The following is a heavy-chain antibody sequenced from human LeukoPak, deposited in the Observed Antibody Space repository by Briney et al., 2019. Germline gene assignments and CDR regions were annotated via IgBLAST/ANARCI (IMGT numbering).Heavy chain of an antibody. D-gene: IGHD1-26*01. V-gene: IGHV3-23*01. CDR3: AKDVGKWESLHFFDY. J-gene: IGHJ4*02. CDR2: ITTSDGNT. CDR1: GFTFSSYT. Sequence: GGSLRLSCAASGFTFSSYTMSWVRQAPGKGLEWVSTITTSDGNTYYADSVKGRFTVSRDDSRNTLYLQMNSLRGDDTAVYYCAKDVGKWESLHFFDYWGQGTLVTVSS.